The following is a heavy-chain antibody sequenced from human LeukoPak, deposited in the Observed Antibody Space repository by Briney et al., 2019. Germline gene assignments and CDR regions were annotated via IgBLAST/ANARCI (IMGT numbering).Heavy chain of an antibody. CDR3: ARDNAGYGDYGFDY. CDR1: GYTFTSYG. J-gene: IGHJ4*02. CDR2: ISAYNGNT. D-gene: IGHD4-17*01. Sequence: GSVKVSCKASGYTFTSYGISSVRQAPGQGLEWMGWISAYNGNTNYAQKLQGRVTMTTDTSTSTAYMELRSLRSDDTAVYYCARDNAGYGDYGFDYWGQGTLVTVSS. V-gene: IGHV1-18*01.